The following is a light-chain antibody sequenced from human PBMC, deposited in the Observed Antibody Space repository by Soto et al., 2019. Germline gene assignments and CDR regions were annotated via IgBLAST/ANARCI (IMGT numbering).Light chain of an antibody. CDR1: SSDVGGYDY. V-gene: IGLV2-14*01. CDR2: EVS. Sequence: QSALTQPASVSGSPGQSITISCTGTSSDVGGYDYVSWYQLHPGKAPKLMVFEVSNRPSGVSYRFSGSESGNTASLTISGLQAEDEADYFCSSYSISTAYLFGTGTKVTV. CDR3: SSYSISTAYL. J-gene: IGLJ1*01.